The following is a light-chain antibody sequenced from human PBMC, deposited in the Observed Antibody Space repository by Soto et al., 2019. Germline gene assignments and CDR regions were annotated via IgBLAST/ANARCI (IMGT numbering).Light chain of an antibody. CDR2: ADS. J-gene: IGLJ3*02. CDR1: IIGSKS. CDR3: QVWDFVTE. Sequence: SYELTQPPSVAVAPGQAATITGGGYIIGSKSVHWYQQKPGQAPLLVIYADSDRPSGIPERFSGSNSGNTATLTISTVEAGDEAVYYCQVWDFVTEFGGGTKLTVL. V-gene: IGLV3-21*02.